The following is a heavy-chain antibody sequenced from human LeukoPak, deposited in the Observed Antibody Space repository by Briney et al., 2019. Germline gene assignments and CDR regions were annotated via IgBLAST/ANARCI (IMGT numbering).Heavy chain of an antibody. CDR3: ARASQWLAFDD. Sequence: PGRSLRLSCAASGFTVSSNYTAWVRQAPGKGLEWVSVIYNGGSTNYGDSVKDRLTSSRDNSKNTLHLQMNSLRAEDTALYYCARASQWLAFDDWGQGALVTVSS. D-gene: IGHD6-19*01. J-gene: IGHJ4*02. CDR1: GFTVSSNY. CDR2: IYNGGST. V-gene: IGHV3-66*01.